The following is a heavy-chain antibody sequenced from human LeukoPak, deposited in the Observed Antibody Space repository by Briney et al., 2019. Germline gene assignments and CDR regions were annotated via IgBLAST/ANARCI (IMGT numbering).Heavy chain of an antibody. J-gene: IGHJ5*02. D-gene: IGHD3-22*01. CDR3: ARKVPNDSSGYYYRGQFDP. CDR1: GYTFTDYY. CDR2: INPNSGGT. V-gene: IGHV1-2*02. Sequence: ASVKVSCKASGYTFTDYYMHWVRQAPGQGLEWMGWINPNSGGTNYAQKFYARVTMTRDTSISTAYMELSSLRSEDTAVYYCARKVPNDSSGYYYRGQFDPWGQGTLVTVSS.